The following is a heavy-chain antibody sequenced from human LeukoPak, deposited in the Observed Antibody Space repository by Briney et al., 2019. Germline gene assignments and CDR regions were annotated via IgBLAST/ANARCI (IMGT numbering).Heavy chain of an antibody. V-gene: IGHV1-8*03. Sequence: ASAKVSCKASGYTFTRYDIHWVRQANGRGLEWMGWISPNSGSTGYSQKFRGRVTFTTDTSISAAYLELSSLKSEDTALYYCARGRSGTHLLAEFDYWGQGTLVIASS. CDR3: ARGRSGTHLLAEFDY. CDR1: GYTFTRYD. CDR2: ISPNSGST. D-gene: IGHD1-26*01. J-gene: IGHJ4*02.